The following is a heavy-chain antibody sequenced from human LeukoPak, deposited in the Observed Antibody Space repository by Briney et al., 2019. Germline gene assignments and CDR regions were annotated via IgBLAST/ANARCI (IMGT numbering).Heavy chain of an antibody. D-gene: IGHD2-15*01. V-gene: IGHV3-74*01. Sequence: GGSLRLSCAASGFTFSSYWMHWVRQPPGKGPVWVSRINSDGTTTSYADSVKGRFTVSRDNAKNTLYQQMNSLRAEDTAVYYCARVGSGGNCNWGQGTLVTVSS. J-gene: IGHJ4*02. CDR1: GFTFSSYW. CDR2: INSDGTTT. CDR3: ARVGSGGNCN.